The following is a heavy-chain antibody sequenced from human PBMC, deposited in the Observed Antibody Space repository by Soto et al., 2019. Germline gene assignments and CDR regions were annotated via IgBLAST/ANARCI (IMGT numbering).Heavy chain of an antibody. CDR1: GYSVTSYW. Sequence: PGESLKISCKGSGYSVTSYWIGWVRQMPRKGLEWMGIIYPSDSDTRYSPSFQGQVTISADKSISTAYLQWSSLKASDTAMYYCAGGGVRGVITRTRDYYGMDVWGQGTTVTVSS. J-gene: IGHJ6*02. CDR2: IYPSDSDT. CDR3: AGGGVRGVITRTRDYYGMDV. V-gene: IGHV5-51*01. D-gene: IGHD3-10*01.